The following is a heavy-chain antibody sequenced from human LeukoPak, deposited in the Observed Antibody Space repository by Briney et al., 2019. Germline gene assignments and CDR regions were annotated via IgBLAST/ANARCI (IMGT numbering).Heavy chain of an antibody. CDR1: EFMLTNYA. V-gene: IGHV3-30-3*01. CDR2: ISYHGTSK. J-gene: IGHJ4*02. Sequence: GGSLRLSCAASEFMLTNYAMHWVRQAPGKGLEWVAVISYHGTSKYYADSVKGRFTISRDISRNTLYLQMDSLRAEDTAVYCCARAGPNDHRFDYWGQGTLVTVSS. CDR3: ARAGPNDHRFDY. D-gene: IGHD1-1*01.